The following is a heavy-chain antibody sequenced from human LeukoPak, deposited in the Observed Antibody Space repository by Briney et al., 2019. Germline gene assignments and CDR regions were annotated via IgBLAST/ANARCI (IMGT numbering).Heavy chain of an antibody. D-gene: IGHD2-15*01. CDR2: IYSGGTT. J-gene: IGHJ6*03. Sequence: GGSLRLSCAASGFTASSNYLSWVRQAPGRGLEWVSVIYSGGTTYYADSVKGRFTISRDNSKNTLYLQMTSLRAEDTAVYYCARGAGAATAGYYYYYMDVWGKGTTVTVSS. V-gene: IGHV3-53*01. CDR3: ARGAGAATAGYYYYYMDV. CDR1: GFTASSNY.